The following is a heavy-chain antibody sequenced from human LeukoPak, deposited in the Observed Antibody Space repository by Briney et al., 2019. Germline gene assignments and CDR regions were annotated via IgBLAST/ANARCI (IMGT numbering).Heavy chain of an antibody. CDR2: ISSSSSTI. J-gene: IGHJ4*02. CDR1: GFTFSSYS. Sequence: GGSLRLSCAASGFTFSSYSMNWGRQARGRGLELVSYISSSSSTIYDAHCRNGRFTISRDDATNSLYLQMTSLRAEDTAVYYCASAPNWNYVFDYWGQGTLVTVSS. CDR3: ASAPNWNYVFDY. V-gene: IGHV3-48*04. D-gene: IGHD1-7*01.